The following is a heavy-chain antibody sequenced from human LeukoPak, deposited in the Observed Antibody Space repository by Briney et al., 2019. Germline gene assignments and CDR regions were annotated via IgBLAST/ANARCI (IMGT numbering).Heavy chain of an antibody. CDR2: ISGDGGST. V-gene: IGHV3-43*02. CDR1: GFTFDDYA. J-gene: IGHJ4*02. D-gene: IGHD6-13*01. Sequence: GGSLRLSCAASGFTFDDYAMHWVRQAPGKGLEWVSLISGDGGSTYYADSVKGRFTISKDNSKNSLYLEMNSLRTEDTALYYCAKAKGAGYSSSWGGMGDYWGQGTLVTVSS. CDR3: AKAKGAGYSSSWGGMGDY.